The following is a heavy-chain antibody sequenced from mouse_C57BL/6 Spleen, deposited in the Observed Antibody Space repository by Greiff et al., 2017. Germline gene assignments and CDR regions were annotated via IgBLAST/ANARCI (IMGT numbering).Heavy chain of an antibody. CDR1: GYAFSSSW. J-gene: IGHJ2*01. V-gene: IGHV1-82*01. CDR3: ARYGYYGMNFDY. D-gene: IGHD2-3*01. Sequence: VQLQQSGPELVKPGASVKISCKASGYAFSSSWMNWVKQRPGKGLEWIGRIYPGDGDTNYNGKFKGKATLTADKSSSTAYMQLSSLTSEDSAVYFCARYGYYGMNFDYWGQGTTLTVSS. CDR2: IYPGDGDT.